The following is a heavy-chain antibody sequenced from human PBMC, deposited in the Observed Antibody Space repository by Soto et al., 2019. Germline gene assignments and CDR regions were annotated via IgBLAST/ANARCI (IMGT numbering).Heavy chain of an antibody. CDR1: GFTFDDYA. CDR2: ISWNSGSI. Sequence: EVQLVESGGGLVQPGRSLRLSCAASGFTFDDYAMHWVRQAPGKGLEWVSGISWNSGSIGYAESVKGRFTISRDNAKNSLYPQMNSLRAEDTALYYCAKAYRGCTNGVCYDYYYYMDVWCKGTTVTVSS. CDR3: AKAYRGCTNGVCYDYYYYMDV. D-gene: IGHD2-8*01. V-gene: IGHV3-9*01. J-gene: IGHJ6*03.